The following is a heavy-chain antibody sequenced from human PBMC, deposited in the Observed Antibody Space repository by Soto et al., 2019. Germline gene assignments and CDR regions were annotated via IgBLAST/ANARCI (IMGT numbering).Heavy chain of an antibody. V-gene: IGHV3-33*01. CDR3: ARDEGGAAVSLFYCDY. Sequence: QVQLVESGGGVVQPGRSLRLSCAASGFTFSSYGMHWVRQAPGKGLEWVAVIWYDGRNKYYADSVKGRFTISRDNSKNKLYLQMNSLRAEDTAVYYWARDEGGAAVSLFYCDYWGQGTLVTVSS. J-gene: IGHJ4*02. CDR2: IWYDGRNK. D-gene: IGHD6-13*01. CDR1: GFTFSSYG.